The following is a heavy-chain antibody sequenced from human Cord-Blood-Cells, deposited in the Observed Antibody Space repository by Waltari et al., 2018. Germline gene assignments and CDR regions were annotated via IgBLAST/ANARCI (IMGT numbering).Heavy chain of an antibody. CDR3: ARGGEDNWFDP. CDR1: GGPFSGYY. V-gene: IGHV4-34*01. J-gene: IGHJ5*02. D-gene: IGHD3-10*01. Sequence: QVQLQQWGAGLLKPSETLSLTCAVYGGPFSGYYWSWIRQPPGKGLEWIGEITHSGSTNYNPSLKSRVTISVDTSKNQFSLKLSSVTAADTAVYYCARGGEDNWFDPWGQGTLVTVSS. CDR2: ITHSGST.